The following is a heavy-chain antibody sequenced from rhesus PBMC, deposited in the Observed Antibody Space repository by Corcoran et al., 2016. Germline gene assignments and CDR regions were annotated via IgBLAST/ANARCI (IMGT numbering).Heavy chain of an antibody. Sequence: QMQLQESGPGPVKPSETLSLTCAVSGAAISSDWWGWTRQSPGKGLEWIGGLDGNTGSTREHPPLRRQVTVSRDASMNQVSLKLTAVTAADTAVYYGARARYHYDNDYWGQGVLVTVSS. CDR2: LDGNTGST. CDR1: GAAISSDW. CDR3: ARARYHYDNDY. J-gene: IGHJ4*01. V-gene: IGHV4-80*01. D-gene: IGHD3-28*01.